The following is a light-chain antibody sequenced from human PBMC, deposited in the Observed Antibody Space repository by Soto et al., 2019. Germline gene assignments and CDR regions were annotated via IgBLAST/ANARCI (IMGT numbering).Light chain of an antibody. Sequence: QSALTQPASVSGSPGQAITISCTGTRNDVGGYNYVSWHQQHPGKAPTLLIFDVSDRPSGVSDRFSGSKSGNTASLTISGLQADDEADYYCTSYTSSGTHIFGGGTKVTVL. CDR3: TSYTSSGTHI. CDR1: RNDVGGYNY. V-gene: IGLV2-14*01. CDR2: DVS. J-gene: IGLJ2*01.